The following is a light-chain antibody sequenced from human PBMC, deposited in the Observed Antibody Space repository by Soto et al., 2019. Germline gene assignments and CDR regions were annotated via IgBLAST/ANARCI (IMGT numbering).Light chain of an antibody. J-gene: IGKJ4*01. CDR2: DAS. CDR1: QSISRF. CDR3: QQRGNWPLT. Sequence: EIVLTQSPATLSLSPGEIAILYFSASQSISRFVAWYQQKPGQSPRLLIYDASKRATGIPARFSGSGSGTDFTLTISSLEPEDFAVYYCQQRGNWPLTFGEGTKVDI. V-gene: IGKV3-11*01.